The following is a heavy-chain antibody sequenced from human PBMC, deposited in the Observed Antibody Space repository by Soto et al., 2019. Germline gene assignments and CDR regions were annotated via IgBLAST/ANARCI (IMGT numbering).Heavy chain of an antibody. V-gene: IGHV1-69*02. D-gene: IGHD2-15*01. J-gene: IGHJ6*02. CDR3: PTSPTPVSATPSYSGMDV. CDR1: GGSFTSFI. CDR2: IIPVLDVE. Sequence: QVQLVQSGAEVKKPGSSVKVSCKASGGSFTSFIVTWVRQAPGQGLEWMGRIIPVLDVEYYAQKFQGRLTIPAAKSTTTAYMELTTLTSHATAVYYSPTSPTPVSATPSYSGMDVWRLGTTVPVSS.